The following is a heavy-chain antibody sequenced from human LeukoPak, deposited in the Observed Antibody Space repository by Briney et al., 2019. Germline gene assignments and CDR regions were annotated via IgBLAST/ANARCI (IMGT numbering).Heavy chain of an antibody. CDR2: IYYSGST. CDR3: ARHSRTYDYVWGSPLRYFDY. CDR1: GGSISSYY. D-gene: IGHD3-16*01. J-gene: IGHJ4*02. V-gene: IGHV4-59*08. Sequence: KASETLSLTCTVSGGSISSYYWSWIRQPPGKGLEWIGYIYYSGSTNYNPSLKSRVTISVDTSKNQLSLKLSSVTAADTAVYYCARHSRTYDYVWGSPLRYFDYWGQGTLVTVSS.